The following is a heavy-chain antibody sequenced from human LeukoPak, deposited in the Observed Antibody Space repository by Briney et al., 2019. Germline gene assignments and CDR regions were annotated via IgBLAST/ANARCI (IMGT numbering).Heavy chain of an antibody. CDR2: IYWTDDE. CDR3: TRAVPGRPVLRACDY. V-gene: IGHV2-5*01. CDR1: GFSLSTRGVG. J-gene: IGHJ4*02. Sequence: SGPTLVKPTQTLTLTCTFSGFSLSTRGVGVGWIRQPPGKALEWLARIYWTDDEAYSPSLKSRLTIAKETSKNQVVLTMTNMDPADTATYYCTRAVPGRPVLRACDYWGQGTLVTVSS. D-gene: IGHD2-2*01.